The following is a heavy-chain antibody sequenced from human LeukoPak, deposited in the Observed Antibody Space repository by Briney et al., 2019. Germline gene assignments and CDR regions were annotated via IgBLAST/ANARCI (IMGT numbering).Heavy chain of an antibody. CDR3: ASEAWGYYDSSGYFDY. Sequence: ASVKVSCKASGGTFSSYAISWVRQAPGQGLEWMGRIIPIFGTANYAQKFQGRVTITTDESTSTAYMELSSLGSEDTAVYYCASEAWGYYDSSGYFDYWGQGTLVTVSS. V-gene: IGHV1-69*05. CDR2: IIPIFGTA. CDR1: GGTFSSYA. D-gene: IGHD3-22*01. J-gene: IGHJ4*02.